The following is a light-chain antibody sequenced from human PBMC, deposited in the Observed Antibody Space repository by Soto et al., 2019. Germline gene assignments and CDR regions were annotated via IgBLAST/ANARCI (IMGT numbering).Light chain of an antibody. J-gene: IGKJ1*01. V-gene: IGKV3-20*01. Sequence: EIVLTQSPGTLSLSPGERATLSCRASQSVSSSYLAWYQQKPGQAHRLLIYGTSSRATAIPDRFSGSGSGTDFTLTISRLEPEDFAVYYCQQYGSSSWTFGQGTKVDIK. CDR3: QQYGSSSWT. CDR2: GTS. CDR1: QSVSSSY.